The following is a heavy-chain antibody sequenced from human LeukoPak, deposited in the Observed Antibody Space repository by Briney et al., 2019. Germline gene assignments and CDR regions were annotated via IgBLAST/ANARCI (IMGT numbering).Heavy chain of an antibody. CDR1: KFIFSNYD. Sequence: GGSLRLSCAASKFIFSNYDMNWVRQAPGKGLEWVSYISSSSSSMSYADSVKGRFTISRDNAKNSLSLQMNSLRDEDTAVYYCARVRISMSSRRGFDYWGQGTLVTVSS. CDR2: ISSSSSSM. CDR3: ARVRISMSSRRGFDY. V-gene: IGHV3-48*02. J-gene: IGHJ4*02. D-gene: IGHD6-6*01.